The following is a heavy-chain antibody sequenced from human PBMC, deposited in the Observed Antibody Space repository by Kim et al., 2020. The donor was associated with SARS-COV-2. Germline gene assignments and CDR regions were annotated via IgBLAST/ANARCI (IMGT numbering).Heavy chain of an antibody. J-gene: IGHJ4*01. CDR2: IYYSGST. D-gene: IGHD6-6*01. Sequence: SETLSLTCTVSGGSISSSSYYWGWIRQPPGKGLEWIGSIYYSGSTYYNPSLKSRVTISVDTSKNQFSLKLRSVTAADTAVYYCARSGGSIAARPVDYWG. CDR1: GGSISSSSYY. V-gene: IGHV4-39*01. CDR3: ARSGGSIAARPVDY.